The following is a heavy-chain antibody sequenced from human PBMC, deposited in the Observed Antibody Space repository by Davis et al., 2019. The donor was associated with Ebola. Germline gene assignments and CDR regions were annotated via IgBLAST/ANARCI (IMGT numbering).Heavy chain of an antibody. Sequence: MPSETLSLTCAVSGGSISSSNWWSWVRQPPGKGLEWIGEIYHSGSTNYNPSLKSRVTISVDKSKNQFSLKLSSVTAADTAVYYCARDGYSSGWYSSYFDYWGQGTLVTVS. D-gene: IGHD6-19*01. V-gene: IGHV4-4*02. J-gene: IGHJ4*02. CDR2: IYHSGST. CDR3: ARDGYSSGWYSSYFDY. CDR1: GGSISSSNW.